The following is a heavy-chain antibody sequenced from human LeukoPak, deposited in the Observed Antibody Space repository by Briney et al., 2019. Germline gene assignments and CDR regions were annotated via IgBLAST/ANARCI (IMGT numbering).Heavy chain of an antibody. CDR2: INHSGST. Sequence: SETLSLTCAVYGGSFSGYYRSWIRQPPGKGLEWIGEINHSGSTNYNPSLKSRVTISVDTSKNQFSLKLSSVTAADTAMYYCAILNYGGNSGWSDYWGQGTLVTVSS. V-gene: IGHV4-34*01. J-gene: IGHJ4*02. CDR1: GGSFSGYY. D-gene: IGHD4-23*01. CDR3: AILNYGGNSGWSDY.